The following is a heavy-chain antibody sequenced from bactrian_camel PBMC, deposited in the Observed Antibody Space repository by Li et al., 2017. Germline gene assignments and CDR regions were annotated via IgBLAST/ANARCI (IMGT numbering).Heavy chain of an antibody. V-gene: IGHV3S1*01. D-gene: IGHD3*01. Sequence: HVQLVESGGGSVQTGGSLKLSCSVTVAPGYSGGGVCVGWFRQAPGKEREGVAAIAPRVGRRFYVDSVKGRSIISRDNTKNTWYLQMNILKPEDTAMYYCAAVTGCSLTPWLRDPGNKSGPMNWGQGTQVTVS. CDR1: GYSGGGVC. J-gene: IGHJ4*01. CDR2: IAPRVGRR. CDR3: AAVTGCSLTPWLRDPGNKSGPMN.